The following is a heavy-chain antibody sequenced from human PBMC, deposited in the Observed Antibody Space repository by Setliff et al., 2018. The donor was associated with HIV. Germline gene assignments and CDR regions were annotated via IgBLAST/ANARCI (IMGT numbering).Heavy chain of an antibody. CDR3: AKDTTVRGVRSYYVDV. V-gene: IGHV3-9*01. CDR2: ISWNSGST. CDR1: GFIFDDYA. D-gene: IGHD3-10*01. Sequence: PGGSLRLSCAASGFIFDDYAMHWVRQAPGKGLEWVSGISWNSGSTGYADSVKGRFTISRDNAKNSLYLQMNSLRAEDTAFYYCAKDTTVRGVRSYYVDVWGKGTTVTVSS. J-gene: IGHJ6*03.